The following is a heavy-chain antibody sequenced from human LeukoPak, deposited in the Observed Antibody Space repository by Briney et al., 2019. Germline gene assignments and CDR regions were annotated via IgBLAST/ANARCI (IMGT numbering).Heavy chain of an antibody. CDR1: GFSVSRNY. J-gene: IGHJ6*02. Sequence: GGSLRLSCAASGFSVSRNYLSWVRQAPGKGLEWVSVIYSGATTDYADSVKGRFTISTDSSKNTLYLQMNSLRDEDTSVYYCARGGRTDSGSYPYGMDVWGQGATVTVSS. CDR3: ARGGRTDSGSYPYGMDV. D-gene: IGHD3-10*01. CDR2: IYSGATT. V-gene: IGHV3-66*01.